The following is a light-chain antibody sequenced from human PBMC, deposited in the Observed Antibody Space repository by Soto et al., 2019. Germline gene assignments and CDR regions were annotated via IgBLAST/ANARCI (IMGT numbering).Light chain of an antibody. V-gene: IGKV1-39*01. Sequence: IQMTQSPSSLSASVGDRVTITCRASESISSYLNWYQQKPGKAPKLLIYDASSLQSGVPSRFSGSGSGTDFTLTVSSLQPEDFAIYFCQQSYNTPWTVGHGTKVDI. CDR2: DAS. J-gene: IGKJ1*01. CDR3: QQSYNTPWT. CDR1: ESISSY.